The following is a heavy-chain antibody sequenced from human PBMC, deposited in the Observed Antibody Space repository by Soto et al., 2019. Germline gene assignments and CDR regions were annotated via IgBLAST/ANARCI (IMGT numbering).Heavy chain of an antibody. CDR2: IWYDGSNK. Sequence: ESGGGVVQPGRSLRLSCEASGFTFSTYGMHWVRQAPGKGLEWVAVIWYDGSNKYYADSVKGRFTISRDNSRDTLYLPMTRLTAEDTAVYYCSRPLGPFAYWGQGTLVTVSS. V-gene: IGHV3-33*01. CDR3: SRPLGPFAY. CDR1: GFTFSTYG. J-gene: IGHJ4*02.